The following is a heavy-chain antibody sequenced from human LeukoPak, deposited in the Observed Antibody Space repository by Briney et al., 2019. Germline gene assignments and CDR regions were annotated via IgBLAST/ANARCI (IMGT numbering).Heavy chain of an antibody. CDR3: ARGLPPRILRGGRDWFDP. D-gene: IGHD2/OR15-2a*01. Sequence: SETLSLTCAVYGGSFSGYYWSWIRQPPGKGLEWIGEINHSGSTNYNPSLKSRVTISVDTSKNQFSLKLSSVTAADTAVYYCARGLPPRILRGGRDWFDPWGQGTLVTVSS. CDR1: GGSFSGYY. J-gene: IGHJ5*02. CDR2: INHSGST. V-gene: IGHV4-34*01.